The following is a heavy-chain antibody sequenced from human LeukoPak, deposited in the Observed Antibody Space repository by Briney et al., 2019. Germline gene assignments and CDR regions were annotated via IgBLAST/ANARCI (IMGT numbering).Heavy chain of an antibody. J-gene: IGHJ6*02. CDR1: GYTFTSYD. D-gene: IGHD6-19*01. V-gene: IGHV1-8*01. CDR2: MNPNSGNT. CDR3: ARGSIAVAGTLFGYYYYGMDV. Sequence: GASVKVSCKASGYTFTSYDINWVRQATGQGLEWMGWMNPNSGNTGYAQKFQGRVTMTRNTSISTAYMELRSLRSDDTAVYYCARGSIAVAGTLFGYYYYGMDVWGQGTTVTVSS.